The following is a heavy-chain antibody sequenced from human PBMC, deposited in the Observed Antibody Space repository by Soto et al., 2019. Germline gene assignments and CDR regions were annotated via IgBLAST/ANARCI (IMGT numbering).Heavy chain of an antibody. J-gene: IGHJ4*02. Sequence: PSETMSLSCGVPGRSCRGFDWTWVRQSPWKGLEWLGDINHVGITNYSPSLKGRVPIPVDTSKSQFSLKLSSVTAADTAVYYCARAQDFWGGRQQPIDSWGQGTLVTVSS. D-gene: IGHD3-3*01. V-gene: IGHV4-34*01. CDR3: ARAQDFWGGRQQPIDS. CDR1: GRSCRGFD. CDR2: INHVGIT.